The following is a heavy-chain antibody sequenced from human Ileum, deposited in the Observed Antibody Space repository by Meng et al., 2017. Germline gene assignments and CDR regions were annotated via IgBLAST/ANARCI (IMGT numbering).Heavy chain of an antibody. V-gene: IGHV4-4*02. CDR2: IYLPGSP. D-gene: IGHD2-15*01. CDR1: GDSISSSFY. Sequence: VHLQPSAPGLVSPSWPLSLTCTGSGDSISSSFYLSWARQSPGKGLEWIGQIYLPGSPNYNPSLESRVTISEDKSMNQFSLRLTSVTAADTAIFYCVRHGGKYFDYWGQGILVTVSS. J-gene: IGHJ4*02. CDR3: VRHGGKYFDY.